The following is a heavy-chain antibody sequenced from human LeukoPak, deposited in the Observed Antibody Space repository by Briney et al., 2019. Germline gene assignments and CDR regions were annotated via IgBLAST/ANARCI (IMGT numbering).Heavy chain of an antibody. V-gene: IGHV3-30*18. CDR1: GFTFSSYG. Sequence: GGSLRLSCAASGFTFSSYGMHWVRQAPGKGLEWVAVISYDGSNKYYADSVKGRFTISRDNSKNTLYLQMNSLRAEDTAVYYCAKEGRRVEYYDILTGYQTDYWGQGTLVTVSS. CDR3: AKEGRRVEYYDILTGYQTDY. D-gene: IGHD3-9*01. J-gene: IGHJ4*02. CDR2: ISYDGSNK.